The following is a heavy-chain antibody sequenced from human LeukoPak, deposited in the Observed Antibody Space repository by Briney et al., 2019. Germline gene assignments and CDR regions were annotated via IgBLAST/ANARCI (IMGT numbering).Heavy chain of an antibody. CDR1: GGSISNTKYY. CDR2: ISYSGST. CDR3: ARVPPTLRGGSLFDY. D-gene: IGHD3-3*01. Sequence: SETLSLTCTVSGGSISNTKYYWGWIRQPPGKGLEWIGSISYSGSTYYNPSLKSRVTISVDTSKNQFSLKLSSVTAADTAVYYCARVPPTLRGGSLFDYWGQGTLVTVSS. V-gene: IGHV4-39*07. J-gene: IGHJ4*02.